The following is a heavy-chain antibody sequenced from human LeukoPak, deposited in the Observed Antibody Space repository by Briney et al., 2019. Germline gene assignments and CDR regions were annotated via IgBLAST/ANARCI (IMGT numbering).Heavy chain of an antibody. V-gene: IGHV4-38-2*01. CDR2: IYHSGST. J-gene: IGHJ4*02. CDR3: ARNSSGWFFDY. Sequence: SETLSLTCDVSGDSISSGYYWGWIRQPPGKGLEWIGSIYHSGSTTYNPSLKSRVTISADTSKYQFSLKVRSVTAADTAVYYCARNSSGWFFDYWGQGTLVTVSS. D-gene: IGHD6-19*01. CDR1: GDSISSGYY.